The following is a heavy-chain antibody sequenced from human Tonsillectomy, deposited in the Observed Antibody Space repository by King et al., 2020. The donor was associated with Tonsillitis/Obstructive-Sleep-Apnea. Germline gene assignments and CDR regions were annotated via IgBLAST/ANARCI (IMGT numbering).Heavy chain of an antibody. CDR2: IRSKAYRGTI. J-gene: IGHJ4*02. Sequence: QLVQSGGGLVKPGRSLRLSCTASGFTFGDYAMTWFRQAPGKGLEWVGFIRSKAYRGTIEYAASVKGRFSIPRDDSKSIAYLQMNSLKTEDTGVYYCSRDQDYYGSGSPAFRYWGQGTLVTVSS. V-gene: IGHV3-49*05. D-gene: IGHD3-10*01. CDR1: GFTFGDYA. CDR3: SRDQDYYGSGSPAFRY.